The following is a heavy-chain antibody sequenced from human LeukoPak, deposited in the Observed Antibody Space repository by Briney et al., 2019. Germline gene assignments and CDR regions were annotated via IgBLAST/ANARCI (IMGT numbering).Heavy chain of an antibody. D-gene: IGHD5-24*01. CDR3: ARGAGYNYPYYFDY. Sequence: PGGSLRLSCVASGFTFSSYAMSWVRQAPGKGLEWVSAISGSGGNTYYADSVKGRFTISRDNSKNTLYLQMNSLRAEDTAVYYCARGAGYNYPYYFDYWGQGTLVTVSS. CDR2: ISGSGGNT. V-gene: IGHV3-23*01. J-gene: IGHJ4*02. CDR1: GFTFSSYA.